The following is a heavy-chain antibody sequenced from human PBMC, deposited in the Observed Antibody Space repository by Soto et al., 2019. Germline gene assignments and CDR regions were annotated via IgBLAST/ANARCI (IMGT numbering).Heavy chain of an antibody. Sequence: EVQLVESGGGLIQPGGTLRLSSAASGFTVSRNYMSWVRQAPGKGLEWVSIIYSGGSTDYADSVKGRFTISRNNAKNTLYLEMNSLRAEDTAVYYCARDRGWNTGWFDPWGQGTLVTVSS. CDR2: IYSGGST. J-gene: IGHJ5*02. V-gene: IGHV3-53*01. CDR1: GFTVSRNY. D-gene: IGHD3-10*01. CDR3: ARDRGWNTGWFDP.